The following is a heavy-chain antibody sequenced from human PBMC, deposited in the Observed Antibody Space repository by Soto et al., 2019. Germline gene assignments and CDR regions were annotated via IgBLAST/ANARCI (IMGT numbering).Heavy chain of an antibody. D-gene: IGHD5-12*01. Sequence: GGSLRLSCAASGFTFSNAWMNWVRQAPGKGLEWVGRIKSKTDGGTTDYAAPVKGRFTISRDDSKNTLYLQMNSLKTEDTAVYYCTTRNIVATVGNFDYWGQGTLVTVSS. CDR3: TTRNIVATVGNFDY. CDR2: IKSKTDGGTT. J-gene: IGHJ4*02. CDR1: GFTFSNAW. V-gene: IGHV3-15*07.